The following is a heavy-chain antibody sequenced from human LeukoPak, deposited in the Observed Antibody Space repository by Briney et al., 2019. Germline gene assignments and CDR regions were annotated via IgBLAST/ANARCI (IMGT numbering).Heavy chain of an antibody. D-gene: IGHD3-3*01. CDR3: ARYYDFWSGYHDY. CDR1: GGSISSSSYY. Sequence: SETLSLTXTVSGGSISSSSYYWGWIRQPPGKGLGWIGSIYYSGSTYYNPSLKSRVTISVDTSKNQFSLKLSSVTAADTAVYYCARYYDFWSGYHDYWGQGTLVTVSS. V-gene: IGHV4-39*01. CDR2: IYYSGST. J-gene: IGHJ4*02.